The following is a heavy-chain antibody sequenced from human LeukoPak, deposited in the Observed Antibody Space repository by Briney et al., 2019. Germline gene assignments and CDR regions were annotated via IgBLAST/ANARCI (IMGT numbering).Heavy chain of an antibody. CDR3: AKDLTYSSSAGFDY. J-gene: IGHJ4*02. CDR1: GFIFSNFG. CDR2: IWYGGSNK. D-gene: IGHD6-6*01. V-gene: IGHV3-30*02. Sequence: QPGGSLRLSCVASGFIFSNFGMHWVRQAPGKGLEWVAVIWYGGSNKYYADSVKGRFTISRDNSKNTLYLQMNSLRAEDTAVYYCAKDLTYSSSAGFDYWGQGTLVTVSS.